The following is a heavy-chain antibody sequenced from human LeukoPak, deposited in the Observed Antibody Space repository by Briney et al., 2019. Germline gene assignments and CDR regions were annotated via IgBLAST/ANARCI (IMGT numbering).Heavy chain of an antibody. CDR2: ISYDGSNK. V-gene: IGHV3-30*18. J-gene: IGHJ4*02. D-gene: IGHD2-2*01. CDR3: ANDAATSCWL. Sequence: GGSLRLSCAASGFTFSSYGMHWVRQAPGKGLEWVALISYDGSNKYYADSVKGRFTISRDNSKNTLYLQMNSLIAEDTAVYSCANDAATSCWLWGQGTLVTVSS. CDR1: GFTFSSYG.